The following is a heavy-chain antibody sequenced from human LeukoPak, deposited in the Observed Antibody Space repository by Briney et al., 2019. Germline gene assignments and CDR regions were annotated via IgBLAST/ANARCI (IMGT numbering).Heavy chain of an antibody. J-gene: IGHJ6*04. Sequence: GGSLRLSCAASGFTFSSYGMHWVRQAPGKGLEWVSYISSSGSTIYYADSVKGRFTISRDNAKNSLYLQMNSLRAEDTAVYYCAELGITMIGGVWGRGTTVTISS. CDR2: ISSSGSTI. CDR1: GFTFSSYG. CDR3: AELGITMIGGV. V-gene: IGHV3-48*03. D-gene: IGHD3-10*02.